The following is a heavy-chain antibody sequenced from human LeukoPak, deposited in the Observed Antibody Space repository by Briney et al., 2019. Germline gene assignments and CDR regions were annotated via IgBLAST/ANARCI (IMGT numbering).Heavy chain of an antibody. CDR2: ISKNGGKT. J-gene: IGHJ4*02. V-gene: IGHV3-64*05. Sequence: GGPLRLSCLGCGFPFSWYGMNWLRQAPGRGVEDVSYISKNGGKTYYVDCVKGRFTISRDNSKNTLYVQMNSLRVEDTAVYFCVKDVGGRDVDYWGQGTLVTVSS. CDR1: GFPFSWYG. CDR3: VKDVGGRDVDY. D-gene: IGHD1-26*01.